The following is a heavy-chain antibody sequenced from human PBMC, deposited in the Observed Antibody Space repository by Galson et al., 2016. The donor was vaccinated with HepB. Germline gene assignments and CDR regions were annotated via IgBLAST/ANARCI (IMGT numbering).Heavy chain of an antibody. CDR2: LDGSGTWQ. CDR3: ARGQGGFEGFVH. D-gene: IGHD3-10*01. V-gene: IGHV3-21*01. J-gene: IGHJ5*02. CDR1: GFTFTDYP. Sequence: SLRLSCATSGFTFTDYPMTWVRQAPGKGLEWISSLDGSGTWQHSSESLKGRCTISSDNGENTLFLQMNSLTPQDTAVYYCARGQGGFEGFVHWGQGTLVTVS.